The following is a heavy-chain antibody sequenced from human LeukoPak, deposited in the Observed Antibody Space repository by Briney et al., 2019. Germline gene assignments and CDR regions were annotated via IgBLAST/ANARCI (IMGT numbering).Heavy chain of an antibody. CDR1: GFTFSSYA. CDR2: ISSSSYI. D-gene: IGHD6-6*01. CDR3: ARDGAAPDFYYYFMDV. Sequence: GGSLRLSCAASGFTFSSYAMHWVRQAPGKGLEWVSSISSSSYIYYADSVKGRFTISRDNAKNSLYLQMNSLRAEDTAVYYCARDGAAPDFYYYFMDVWGKGTTVTVSS. V-gene: IGHV3-21*01. J-gene: IGHJ6*03.